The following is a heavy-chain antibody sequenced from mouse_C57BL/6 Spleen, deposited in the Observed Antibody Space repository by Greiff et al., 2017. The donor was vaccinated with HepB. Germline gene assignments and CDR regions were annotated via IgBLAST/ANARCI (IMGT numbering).Heavy chain of an antibody. CDR3: ARGGLLWSAMDY. CDR1: GYTFTSYW. J-gene: IGHJ4*01. CDR2: IYPSDSET. V-gene: IGHV1-61*01. D-gene: IGHD1-1*02. Sequence: VQLQQPGAELVRPGSSVKLSCKASGYTFTSYWMDWVKQRPGQGLEWIGNIYPSDSETHYNQKFKDKATLTVDKSSSTAYMQLSSLTSEDSAVYYCARGGLLWSAMDYWGQGTSVTVSS.